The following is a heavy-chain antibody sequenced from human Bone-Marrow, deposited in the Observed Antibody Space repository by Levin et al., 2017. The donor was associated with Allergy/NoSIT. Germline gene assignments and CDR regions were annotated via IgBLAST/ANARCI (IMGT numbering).Heavy chain of an antibody. CDR3: ARQGIGVASDH. Sequence: TGESLKISCKGSGYSFTSNWIGWVRQMPGKGLEWMAIINPVDSDTRYDPSFQGQVTLSTDKSISTAYLQWSSLKASDTAMYYCARQGIGVASDHWGQGTLVTVSS. V-gene: IGHV5-51*01. J-gene: IGHJ5*02. CDR2: INPVDSDT. CDR1: GYSFTSNW. D-gene: IGHD6-19*01.